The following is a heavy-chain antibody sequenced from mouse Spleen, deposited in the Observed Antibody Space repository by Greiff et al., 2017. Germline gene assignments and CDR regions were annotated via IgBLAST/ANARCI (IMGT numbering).Heavy chain of an antibody. CDR1: GFSLTSYG. V-gene: IGHV2-6-1*01. Sequence: QVQLKESGPGLVAPSQSLSITCTISGFSLTSYGVHWVRQPPGKGLEWLVVIWSDGSTTYNSALKSRLSISKDNSKSQVFLKMNSLQTDDTAMYYCARHENDGYYPRAMDYWGQGTSVTVSS. J-gene: IGHJ4*01. CDR2: IWSDGST. CDR3: ARHENDGYYPRAMDY. D-gene: IGHD2-3*01.